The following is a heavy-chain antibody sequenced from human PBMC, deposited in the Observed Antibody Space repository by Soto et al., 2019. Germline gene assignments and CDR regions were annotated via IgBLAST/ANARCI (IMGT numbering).Heavy chain of an antibody. CDR1: GFTFSSYG. Sequence: QVQLVESGGGVVQPGRSLRLSCAASGFTFSSYGMHWVRQAPGKGLEWVAVIWYDGSNKYYADSVKGRFTISRDNSKNTLYLQMNILRAEDTAVYYCARRGYSYVLYYYVGMDVWGQGTTVTVSS. CDR2: IWYDGSNK. V-gene: IGHV3-33*01. CDR3: ARRGYSYVLYYYVGMDV. D-gene: IGHD5-18*01. J-gene: IGHJ6*02.